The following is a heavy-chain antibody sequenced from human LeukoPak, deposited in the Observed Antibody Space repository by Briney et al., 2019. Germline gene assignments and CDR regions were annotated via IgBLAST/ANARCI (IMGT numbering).Heavy chain of an antibody. CDR3: ARPKGRGCNGGTCCTDWFDP. CDR2: IHYSGNS. CDR1: GASISSGDYY. Sequence: SETLSLTCTVSGASISSGDYYWSWIRQPPGKGLEWIGYIHYSGNSYYNPSLKSRVTISIDTSKNQFSLKLSSVTAADTAVYYCARPKGRGCNGGTCCTDWFDPWGQGTLVTVSS. V-gene: IGHV4-30-4*01. D-gene: IGHD2-8*02. J-gene: IGHJ5*02.